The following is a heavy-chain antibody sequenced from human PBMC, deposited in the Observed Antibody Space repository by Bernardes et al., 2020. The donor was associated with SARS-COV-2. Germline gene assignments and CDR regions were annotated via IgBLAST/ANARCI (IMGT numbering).Heavy chain of an antibody. Sequence: SETLSLTCAVYGGSLSGYFWSWIRQPPGKGLEWIAEVNDSGSTNYNPSLKSRVITSVDTAKNQFSLKLTSVTAADTAIYYCARLWTMHSNSWYYFDSWGQGTLVTVSS. D-gene: IGHD6-13*01. CDR3: ARLWTMHSNSWYYFDS. CDR1: GGSLSGYF. J-gene: IGHJ4*02. CDR2: VNDSGST. V-gene: IGHV4-34*01.